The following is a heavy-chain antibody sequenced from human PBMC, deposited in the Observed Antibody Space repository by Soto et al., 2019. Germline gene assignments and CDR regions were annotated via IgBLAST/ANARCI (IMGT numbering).Heavy chain of an antibody. D-gene: IGHD6-13*01. CDR2: INHSGST. J-gene: IGHJ6*02. Sequence: SETLSLTCTVSGGSISGYYWTWIRQPPGTGLEWIGEINHSGSTNYNPSLKSRVTISVDTSKNQFSLKLSSVTAADTAVYYCASSNIAAAGFYYYGMDVWGRGTTVTVSS. V-gene: IGHV4-34*01. CDR1: GGSISGYY. CDR3: ASSNIAAAGFYYYGMDV.